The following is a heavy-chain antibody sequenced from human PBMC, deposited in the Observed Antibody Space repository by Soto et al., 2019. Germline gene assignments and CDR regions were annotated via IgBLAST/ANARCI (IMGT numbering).Heavy chain of an antibody. D-gene: IGHD5-12*01. CDR3: ARGDGYNYVDY. CDR2: IGTAGDT. Sequence: EVQLVESGGGLVQPGGSLRLSCAASGFTFSSYDMHWVRQATGKGLEWVSAIGTAGDTYYPGSVKGRFTISRENVKNSLYLQMNSLRAEDTAVYYCARGDGYNYVDYWGQGTLVTVSS. V-gene: IGHV3-13*01. CDR1: GFTFSSYD. J-gene: IGHJ4*02.